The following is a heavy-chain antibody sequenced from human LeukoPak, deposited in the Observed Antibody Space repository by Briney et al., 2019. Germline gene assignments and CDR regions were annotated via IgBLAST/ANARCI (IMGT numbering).Heavy chain of an antibody. V-gene: IGHV3-7*03. CDR2: IKQDGSEK. J-gene: IGHJ4*02. CDR3: GRVSESLVNGGVSWSFDN. Sequence: GGSLRLSCAASGFTFSSYWMSWVRQAPGKGLEWVANIKQDGSEKYYVDSVKGRFTISRDNARNSLYLQMNSLRAEDTAVYYCGRVSESLVNGGVSWSFDNWGQGTLVTVSS. D-gene: IGHD2-15*01. CDR1: GFTFSSYW.